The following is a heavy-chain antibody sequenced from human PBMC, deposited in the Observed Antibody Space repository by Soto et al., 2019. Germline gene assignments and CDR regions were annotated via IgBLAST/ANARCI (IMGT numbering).Heavy chain of an antibody. CDR2: IYYSGST. J-gene: IGHJ4*02. CDR1: GGSIRSYY. Sequence: PSETLSLTCTVSGGSIRSYYWSWIRQPPGKGLEWIGYIYYSGSTNYNPSLKSRVTISVDTSKNQFSLKLSSVTAADTAVYYCARHRGYSYGNFDYWGQGTLVTVSS. V-gene: IGHV4-59*08. D-gene: IGHD5-18*01. CDR3: ARHRGYSYGNFDY.